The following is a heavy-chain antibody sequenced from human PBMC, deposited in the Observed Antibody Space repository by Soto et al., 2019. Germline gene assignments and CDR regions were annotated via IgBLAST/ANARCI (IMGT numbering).Heavy chain of an antibody. Sequence: PGGSLRLSCAASGFTFSSYSMNWVRQAPGKGLEWVSSISSSSSYKYYADSVKGRFTISRDNSKNTVYLQMNSLRGEDTAVYYCAKDGAIAAADYFFDYWGQGSLVTVSS. D-gene: IGHD6-13*01. V-gene: IGHV3-21*01. J-gene: IGHJ4*02. CDR2: ISSSSSYK. CDR3: AKDGAIAAADYFFDY. CDR1: GFTFSSYS.